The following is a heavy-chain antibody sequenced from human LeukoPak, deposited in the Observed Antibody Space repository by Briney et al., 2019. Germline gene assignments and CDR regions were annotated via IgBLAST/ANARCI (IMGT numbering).Heavy chain of an antibody. CDR1: GYTFTGYY. J-gene: IGHJ4*02. D-gene: IGHD3-3*01. V-gene: IGHV1-2*02. Sequence: ASVKVSCKASGYTFTGYYMHWVRQAPGQGLEWMGWINPNSGGTNYAQKFQGRVTMTRDTSISTAYMELSRLRSDDTAVYYCARDLRTGYDFWSGYSDLDYWGQGTLVTVSS. CDR3: ARDLRTGYDFWSGYSDLDY. CDR2: INPNSGGT.